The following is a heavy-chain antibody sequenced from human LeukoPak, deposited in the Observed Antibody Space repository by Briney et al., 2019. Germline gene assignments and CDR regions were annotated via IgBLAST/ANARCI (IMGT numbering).Heavy chain of an antibody. V-gene: IGHV3-23*01. D-gene: IGHD5-24*01. CDR3: VRDGDDFNFDY. J-gene: IGHJ4*02. CDR1: GFTFSSYT. CDR2: ISTGGGST. Sequence: PGGSLRLSCAASGFTFSSYTMSWVRQAPGKGLEWVSGISTGGGSTYHADSVKGRFTISRDNSKNTLYLHMHSLRAEDTAVYYCVRDGDDFNFDYWGQGNLVTVSS.